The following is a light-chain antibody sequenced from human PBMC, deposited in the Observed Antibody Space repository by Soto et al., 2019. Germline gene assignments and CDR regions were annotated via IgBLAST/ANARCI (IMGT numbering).Light chain of an antibody. V-gene: IGKV1-5*03. CDR1: QSVSSL. Sequence: TQSPGTLSLSPGERATLSCRASQSVSSLSAWYQQKPGKAPQLLIYAASTVTSGVQSRFSGSGSGTEFTLTISSLQSDDFAYYYCQHYNSYSGAFGQGTKVDIK. CDR2: AAS. J-gene: IGKJ1*01. CDR3: QHYNSYSGA.